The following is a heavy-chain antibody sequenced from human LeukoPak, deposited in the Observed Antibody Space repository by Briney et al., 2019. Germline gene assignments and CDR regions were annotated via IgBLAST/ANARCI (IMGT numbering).Heavy chain of an antibody. D-gene: IGHD6-19*01. CDR1: GYTLTELS. CDR3: ATEGIAVAGTPPPPFDY. Sequence: GASVKVSCKVSGYTLTELSMHWVRQAPGEGLEWMGGFDPEDGETIYAQKFQGRVTMTEDTSTDTAYMELSSLRSEDTAVYYCATEGIAVAGTPPPPFDYWGQGTLVTVSS. J-gene: IGHJ4*02. CDR2: FDPEDGET. V-gene: IGHV1-24*01.